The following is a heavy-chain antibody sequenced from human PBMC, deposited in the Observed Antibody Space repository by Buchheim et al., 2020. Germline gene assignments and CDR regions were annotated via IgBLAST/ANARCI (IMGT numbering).Heavy chain of an antibody. CDR1: GFTFSSYE. CDR3: ARESPLRFLEWLPTGDYYYGMDV. CDR2: ISSSGSTI. V-gene: IGHV3-48*03. J-gene: IGHJ6*02. Sequence: EVQLVESGGGLVQPGGSLRLSCAASGFTFSSYEMNWVRQAPGKGLEWVSYISSSGSTIYCADSVKGRFTISRDNAKNSLYLQMNSLRAEDTAVYYCARESPLRFLEWLPTGDYYYGMDVWGQGTT. D-gene: IGHD3-3*01.